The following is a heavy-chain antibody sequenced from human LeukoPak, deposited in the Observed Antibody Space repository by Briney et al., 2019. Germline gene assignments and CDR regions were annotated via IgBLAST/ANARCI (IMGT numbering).Heavy chain of an antibody. D-gene: IGHD3-16*01. CDR3: ASSKFDTSSSFDY. Sequence: GGSLRLSCAASGFTFSSYWMSWVRQAPGKGLEWVANIKQDGSEKYYVDSVKGRFTISRDNAKNSLYLQMSSLRAEDTAVYYCASSKFDTSSSFDYWGQGTLVTVSS. J-gene: IGHJ4*02. CDR2: IKQDGSEK. V-gene: IGHV3-7*03. CDR1: GFTFSSYW.